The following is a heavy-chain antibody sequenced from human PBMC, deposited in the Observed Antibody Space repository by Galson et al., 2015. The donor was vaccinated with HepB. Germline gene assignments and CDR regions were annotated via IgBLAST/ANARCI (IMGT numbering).Heavy chain of an antibody. CDR1: GFSLDTSEMC. CDR2: IDWNDEK. V-gene: IGHV2-70*11. CDR3: ARIRDYNNIDFDY. J-gene: IGHJ4*02. Sequence: ALVKPTQTLTLTCTFSGFSLDTSEMCVSWLRQPPGKALEWLARIDWNDEKYYSRSLKPRLTISKDTSKNQVVLTMTNVDPVDTATYYCARIRDYNNIDFDYWGQGILVTVSS. D-gene: IGHD4-11*01.